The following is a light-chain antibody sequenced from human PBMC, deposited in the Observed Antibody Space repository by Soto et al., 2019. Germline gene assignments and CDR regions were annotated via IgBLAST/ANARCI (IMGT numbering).Light chain of an antibody. J-gene: IGKJ5*01. CDR3: QQDYNLPIT. Sequence: EIVLTQSPVTLSLSPGERATLSCRATRSVNNFVAWYQQKPGQAPSLLISDASNRATGIPARFSGSGRGSGTDFTLTISSLQPEDFAVYYCQQDYNLPITFGQGTRLEIK. CDR1: RSVNNF. CDR2: DAS. V-gene: IGKV3D-7*01.